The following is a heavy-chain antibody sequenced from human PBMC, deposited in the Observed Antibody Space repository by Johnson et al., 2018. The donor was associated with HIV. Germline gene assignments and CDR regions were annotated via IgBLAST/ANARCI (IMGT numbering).Heavy chain of an antibody. Sequence: VQLAESGGGLVQPGGSLRLSCAVSGCPFSDYYMSWIRQAPEKGLEWVSGLTWSGGSPGHAGAAQGRFTISRDNAKNSLYLPMNSLRAEDKAVYYCARGRDTVGTPVGGAFDIWGQGTMVTVSS. CDR1: GCPFSDYY. J-gene: IGHJ3*02. CDR3: ARGRDTVGTPVGGAFDI. D-gene: IGHD4-23*01. CDR2: LTWSGGSP. V-gene: IGHV3-20*04.